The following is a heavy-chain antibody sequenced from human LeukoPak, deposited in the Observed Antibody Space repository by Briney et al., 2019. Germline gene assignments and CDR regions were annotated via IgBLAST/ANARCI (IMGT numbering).Heavy chain of an antibody. CDR1: GYTLTESS. Sequence: ASVKVSFKVSGYTLTESSMHWVRQAPGKGLEWMGGFDPEDGETIYAQKFQGRVTMTEDTSTDTAYMELSSLRSEDTAVYYCATQRPPVGATTGFDYWGQGTLVTVSS. J-gene: IGHJ4*02. V-gene: IGHV1-24*01. CDR3: ATQRPPVGATTGFDY. CDR2: FDPEDGET. D-gene: IGHD1-26*01.